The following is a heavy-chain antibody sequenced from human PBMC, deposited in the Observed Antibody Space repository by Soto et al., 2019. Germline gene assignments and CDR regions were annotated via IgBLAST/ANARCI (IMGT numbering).Heavy chain of an antibody. J-gene: IGHJ4*02. CDR3: VTDPGPCLVN. Sequence: EVQLMESGGGLVKPGGSLRLSCVGSGIGFTNAWMSWVRQAPGKGLEWVGRSKGKTDGETTDYAAPVKGRFTMSTDDSKNTLYLQMNSLETEDTGVYYCVTDPGPCLVNWVQGTLVTVSS. CDR2: SKGKTDGETT. CDR1: GIGFTNAW. V-gene: IGHV3-15*01.